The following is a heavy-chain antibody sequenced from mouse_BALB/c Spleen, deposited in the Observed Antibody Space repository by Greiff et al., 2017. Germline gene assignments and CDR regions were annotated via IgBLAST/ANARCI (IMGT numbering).Heavy chain of an antibody. CDR3: ARSTHMIMFAY. Sequence: EVQLQQSGAELVKPGASVKLSCTASGFNIKDTYMHWVKQRPEQGLEWIGRIDPANGNTKYDPKFQGKATITADTSSNTAYLQLSSLTSEDTAVYYCARSTHMIMFAYGGQGTLVTVSA. CDR1: GFNIKDTY. D-gene: IGHD2-4*01. CDR2: IDPANGNT. V-gene: IGHV14-3*02. J-gene: IGHJ3*01.